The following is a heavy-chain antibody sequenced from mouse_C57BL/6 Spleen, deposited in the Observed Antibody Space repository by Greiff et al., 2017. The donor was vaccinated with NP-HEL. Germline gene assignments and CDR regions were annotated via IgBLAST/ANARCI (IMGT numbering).Heavy chain of an antibody. D-gene: IGHD2-4*01. V-gene: IGHV1-80*01. CDR2: IYPGDGDT. J-gene: IGHJ4*01. CDR1: GYAFSSYW. Sequence: VQLQQSGAELVKPGASVKISCKASGYAFSSYWMNWVKQRPGKGLEWIGQIYPGDGDTNYNGKFKGKATLTADKSSSTAYMQLSSLTSEDSAVYFCARSRVYDYGMDYWGQGTSVTVSS. CDR3: ARSRVYDYGMDY.